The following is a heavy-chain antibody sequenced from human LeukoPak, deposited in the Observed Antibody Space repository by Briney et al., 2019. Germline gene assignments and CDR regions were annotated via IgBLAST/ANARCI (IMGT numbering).Heavy chain of an antibody. J-gene: IGHJ3*02. V-gene: IGHV4-38-2*01. CDR1: GYSISSGYY. Sequence: SETLSLTCAVSGYSISSGYYWGWIRQPPGKGLEWIGSICHSGSTYYNPSLKSRVTISVDTSKNQFSLKLSSVTAADTALYYCARSEGSFCSGANCHAFDIWGQGAMVTVSS. CDR2: ICHSGST. CDR3: ARSEGSFCSGANCHAFDI. D-gene: IGHD2-15*01.